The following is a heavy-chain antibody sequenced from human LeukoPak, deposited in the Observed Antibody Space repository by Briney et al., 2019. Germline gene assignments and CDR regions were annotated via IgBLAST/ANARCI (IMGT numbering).Heavy chain of an antibody. CDR2: INPNSGGT. Sequence: GSVKVSCKASGYTFTVYYMHWVRQAPGQGLEWMGWINPNSGGTNYAQKFQGRVTMTRDTSISTAYMELSRLRSDDTAVYYCARDPDDSSGYHPIDYWGQGTLVTVSS. CDR3: ARDPDDSSGYHPIDY. V-gene: IGHV1-2*02. CDR1: GYTFTVYY. D-gene: IGHD3-22*01. J-gene: IGHJ4*02.